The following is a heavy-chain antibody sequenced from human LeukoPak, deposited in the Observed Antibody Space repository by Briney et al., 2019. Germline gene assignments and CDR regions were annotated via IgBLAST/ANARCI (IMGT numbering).Heavy chain of an antibody. CDR2: INYNGAIT. Sequence: GGSLRLSCATSGFTFVDYGLSWVRRAPGKGLEWLCAINYNGAITDYADSVMGRSTIFRDNAKNSLYLRMDSLRAEDTALYYCARDRLGPSFSVSHFDLWGQGTLVTVSS. CDR3: ARDRLGPSFSVSHFDL. V-gene: IGHV3-20*04. D-gene: IGHD3-3*02. J-gene: IGHJ4*02. CDR1: GFTFVDYG.